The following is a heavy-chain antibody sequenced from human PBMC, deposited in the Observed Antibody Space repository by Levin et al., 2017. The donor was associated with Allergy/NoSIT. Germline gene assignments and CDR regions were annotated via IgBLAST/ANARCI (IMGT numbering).Heavy chain of an antibody. D-gene: IGHD5-24*01. V-gene: IGHV6-1*01. CDR2: TYYRSKWYN. CDR1: GDRVSSNSAA. CDR3: ARTRDGFIDY. J-gene: IGHJ4*02. Sequence: SQTLSLTCAISGDRVSSNSAAWNWIRQSPSSGLEWLGRTYYRSKWYNHYAVSVKSRIKINPDTSKNQFSLQLNSVTPEDTAVYYCARTRDGFIDYWGQGTLVTVSS.